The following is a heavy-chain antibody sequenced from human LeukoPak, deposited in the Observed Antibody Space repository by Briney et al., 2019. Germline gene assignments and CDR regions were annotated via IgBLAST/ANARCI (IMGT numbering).Heavy chain of an antibody. CDR3: ARAGHIVVGPDY. CDR2: ISSSSSDI. Sequence: GGSLRLSCAASGFTFSSYSMNWVRQAPGKGLEWVSSISSSSSDIYYADSVKGRFTISGDNAKNSLYLQMSSLRAEDTAVYYCARAGHIVVGPDYWGQGTLVTVSS. V-gene: IGHV3-21*01. J-gene: IGHJ4*02. CDR1: GFTFSSYS. D-gene: IGHD2-21*01.